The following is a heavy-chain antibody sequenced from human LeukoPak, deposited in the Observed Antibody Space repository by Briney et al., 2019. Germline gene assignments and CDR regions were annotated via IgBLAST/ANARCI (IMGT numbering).Heavy chain of an antibody. Sequence: GGSLRLSCAASGFTFSTYTMNWVRQAPGKGLEGVSSISSGSRYFYYADSVKGRFTISRDNAKNSLYLQMNSLRAEDTAVYFCARISYYDTNGYSSYYYGMDVWGQGTTVTVSS. V-gene: IGHV3-21*01. J-gene: IGHJ6*02. CDR3: ARISYYDTNGYSSYYYGMDV. D-gene: IGHD3-22*01. CDR2: ISSGSRYF. CDR1: GFTFSTYT.